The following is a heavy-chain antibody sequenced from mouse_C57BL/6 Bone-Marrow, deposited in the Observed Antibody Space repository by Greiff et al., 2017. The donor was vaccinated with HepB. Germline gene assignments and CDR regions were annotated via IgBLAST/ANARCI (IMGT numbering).Heavy chain of an antibody. CDR1: GYTFTSYW. CDR3: AREIFYDYDRAY. V-gene: IGHV1-69*01. J-gene: IGHJ3*01. CDR2: IDPSDSYT. Sequence: VQLQQPGAELVMPGASVKLSCKASGYTFTSYWMHWVKQRPGQGLEWIGEIDPSDSYTNYNQKFKGKSTLTVDKSSSTAYMQLSSLTSEDSAVYYCAREIFYDYDRAYWGQGTLVTVSA. D-gene: IGHD2-4*01.